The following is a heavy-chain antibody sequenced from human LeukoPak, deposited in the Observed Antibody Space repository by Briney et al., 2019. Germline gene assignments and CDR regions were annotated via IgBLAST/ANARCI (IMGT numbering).Heavy chain of an antibody. CDR2: LTGSGGST. Sequence: GGSLRLSCAASGLSVSSNYMGWVRQAPGKGLEWVSALTGSGGSTHYADSVKGRFTISRDNSKNTLYLQMNSLRAEDTAVYFCAREYGSGSYYYDYWGQGTLVTVSS. D-gene: IGHD3-10*01. CDR3: AREYGSGSYYYDY. CDR1: GLSVSSNY. J-gene: IGHJ4*02. V-gene: IGHV3-23*01.